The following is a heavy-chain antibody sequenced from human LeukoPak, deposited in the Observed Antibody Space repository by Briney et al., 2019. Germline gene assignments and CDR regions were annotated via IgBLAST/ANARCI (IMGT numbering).Heavy chain of an antibody. D-gene: IGHD3-16*01. Sequence: GRSLRLSCAASGFTFSSYGMHWVRQAPGKGLEGVAVISYDGRNKYYADSVKGRFTISRDNSKNTLYLQMNSLRAEDTAVYYCAKDLYYADSAYTPPFDYWGQGTLVTVSS. V-gene: IGHV3-30*18. J-gene: IGHJ4*02. CDR3: AKDLYYADSAYTPPFDY. CDR1: GFTFSSYG. CDR2: ISYDGRNK.